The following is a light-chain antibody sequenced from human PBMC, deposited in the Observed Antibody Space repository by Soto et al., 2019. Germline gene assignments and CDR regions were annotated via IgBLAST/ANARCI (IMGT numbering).Light chain of an antibody. V-gene: IGLV2-23*01. J-gene: IGLJ1*01. CDR2: EGS. CDR3: CSYAGSSTYV. CDR1: SSDVGSYNL. Sequence: QSALTQPASVSGSPGQSITISCTGTSSDVGSYNLVSWYQQHPGKAPKLMIYEGSKRPSGVSNRFSGSKSGNTASLTISGFQAEDEADYYGCSYAGSSTYVFGTGTKLTVL.